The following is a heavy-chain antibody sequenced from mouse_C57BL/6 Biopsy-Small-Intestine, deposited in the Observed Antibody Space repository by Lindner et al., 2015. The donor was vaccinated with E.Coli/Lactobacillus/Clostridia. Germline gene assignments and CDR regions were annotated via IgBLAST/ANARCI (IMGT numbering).Heavy chain of an antibody. CDR1: GYTFTDYY. V-gene: IGHV1-59*01. D-gene: IGHD1-1*01. CDR2: INPGYGFGNT. CDR3: AAEKFLYGMDV. J-gene: IGHJ1*01. Sequence: SVKVSCKASGYTFTDYYLHWVRRAPGQGLEWMGMINPGYGFGNTNYAQKFQGRFTVTRDTSTSTLYMELSSLKSDDTAVYYCAAEKFLYGMDVWGQGTPVTVSS.